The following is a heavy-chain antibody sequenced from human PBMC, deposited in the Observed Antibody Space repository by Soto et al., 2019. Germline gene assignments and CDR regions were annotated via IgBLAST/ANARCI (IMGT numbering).Heavy chain of an antibody. J-gene: IGHJ5*02. CDR1: GGTFSSYA. D-gene: IGHD2-2*01. CDR3: ARGGGGYQLLSNWFDP. CDR2: IIPIFGTA. V-gene: IGHV1-69*01. Sequence: QVQLVQSGAEVKKPGSSVQVSCKASGGTFSSYAISWVRQAPGQGLEWMGGIIPIFGTANYAQKFQGRVTITADESTSTAYMELSSLRSEDTAVYYCARGGGGYQLLSNWFDPWGQGTLVTVSS.